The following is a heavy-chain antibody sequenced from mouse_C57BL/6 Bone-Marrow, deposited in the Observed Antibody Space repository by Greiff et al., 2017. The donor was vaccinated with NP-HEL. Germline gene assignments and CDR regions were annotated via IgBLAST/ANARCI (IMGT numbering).Heavy chain of an antibody. D-gene: IGHD2-2*01. J-gene: IGHJ3*01. V-gene: IGHV5-4*01. CDR1: GFTFSSYA. Sequence: EVQGVESGGGLVKPGGSLPLSFSASGFTFSSYAMSWVRQTPEKRLEWVATISDGGSYTSYAGNVKGRFTISRDNAKNNLYLQMSHLKSEDTAMYYCARESRLCLRVFAYWGQGTLVTVAA. CDR3: ARESRLCLRVFAY. CDR2: ISDGGSYT.